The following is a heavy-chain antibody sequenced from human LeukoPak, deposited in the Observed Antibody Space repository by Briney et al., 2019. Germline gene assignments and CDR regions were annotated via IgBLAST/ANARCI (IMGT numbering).Heavy chain of an antibody. Sequence: PSETLSLTCSVSGGSISSGDYYWSWIRQPPGKGLEWIGYIYYSGSTYYNPSLKSRVTISVDTSKNQFSLKLGSVTAADTAVYYCAREMVVAAYNWFDPWGQGTLVTVSS. CDR3: AREMVVAAYNWFDP. CDR2: IYYSGST. D-gene: IGHD2-15*01. V-gene: IGHV4-30-4*01. CDR1: GGSISSGDYY. J-gene: IGHJ5*02.